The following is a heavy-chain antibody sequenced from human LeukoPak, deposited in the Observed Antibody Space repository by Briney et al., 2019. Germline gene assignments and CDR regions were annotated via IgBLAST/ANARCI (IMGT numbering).Heavy chain of an antibody. Sequence: GGSLRLSCAASGFTFDDYGMSWVRQAPGKGLEWVSSISGSGSGGSTYYADSVKGRFTISRDNSKNTLYLQMNSLRAEDTAVYYCAKSGYSRFDYWGQGTLVTVSS. D-gene: IGHD5-24*01. CDR3: AKSGYSRFDY. CDR2: ISGSGSGGST. CDR1: GFTFDDYG. J-gene: IGHJ4*02. V-gene: IGHV3-23*01.